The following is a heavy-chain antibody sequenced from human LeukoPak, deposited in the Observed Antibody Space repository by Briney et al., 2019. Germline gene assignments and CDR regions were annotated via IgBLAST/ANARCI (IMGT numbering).Heavy chain of an antibody. J-gene: IGHJ4*02. CDR2: IKQDGSEK. D-gene: IGHD3-22*01. Sequence: GGSLRLSCAASGFTFSGYWMSWVRQAPGKGLEWVAKIKQDGSEKYYVDSVKDRFTISRDNAKNSLYLQMNSLGAEDTAVYYCARGGYYDSSGRNFDYWGQGTQVTVSS. CDR1: GFTFSGYW. CDR3: ARGGYYDSSGRNFDY. V-gene: IGHV3-7*05.